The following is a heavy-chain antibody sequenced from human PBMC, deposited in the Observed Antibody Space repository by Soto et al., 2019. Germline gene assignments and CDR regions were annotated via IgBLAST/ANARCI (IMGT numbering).Heavy chain of an antibody. CDR1: GGSISTYY. CDR2: IYYSGST. CDR3: ARGAVQLERQYNWFDP. Sequence: PSETLSVTCTVSGGSISTYYWTWIRQSPGKGPEWIGYIYYSGSTNYNPSLKSRVTISVDRSKNQFSLKLSSVTAADTAVYYCARGAVQLERQYNWFDPWGQGTLVTVSS. V-gene: IGHV4-59*01. J-gene: IGHJ5*02. D-gene: IGHD1-1*01.